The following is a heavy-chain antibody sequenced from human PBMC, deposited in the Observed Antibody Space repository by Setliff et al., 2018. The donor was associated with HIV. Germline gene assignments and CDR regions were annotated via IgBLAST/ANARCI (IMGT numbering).Heavy chain of an antibody. Sequence: SETLSLTCTVSGGSISSGSYYWSWIRQPPGKGLEWIGSIYYSGSTYYNPSLKSRVTISVDTSKNTLYLQMNSLRAEDTALYYCAKERNPYDYDSSGYSWFDPWGQGTLVTVSS. V-gene: IGHV4-39*07. CDR2: IYYSGST. J-gene: IGHJ5*02. CDR3: AKERNPYDYDSSGYSWFDP. D-gene: IGHD3-22*01. CDR1: GGSISSGSYY.